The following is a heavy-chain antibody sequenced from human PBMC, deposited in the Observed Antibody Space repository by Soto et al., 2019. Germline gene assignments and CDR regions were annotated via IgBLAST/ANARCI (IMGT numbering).Heavy chain of an antibody. D-gene: IGHD6-19*01. J-gene: IGHJ5*02. CDR2: IYYSGST. V-gene: IGHV4-59*01. Sequence: SETLSLTCTVSGGSISSYYWSWIRQPPGKGLEWIGYIYYSGSTNYNPSLKSRVTISVDTSKNQFSLKLSSVTAADTAVYYWASWSGVGYSSCWYWFDPWGQGTLVTVSS. CDR3: ASWSGVGYSSCWYWFDP. CDR1: GGSISSYY.